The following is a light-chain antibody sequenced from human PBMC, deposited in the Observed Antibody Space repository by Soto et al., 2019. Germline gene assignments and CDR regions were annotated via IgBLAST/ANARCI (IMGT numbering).Light chain of an antibody. CDR1: QSISGW. CDR3: QQYNIYPYN. CDR2: EAS. J-gene: IGKJ2*01. V-gene: IGKV1-5*03. Sequence: DIQMTQSPSSLSASVGDRVTITCRARQSISGWLAWYQQKPGKAPKLLIYEASTLESGVPSRFSGSGSGTEFTLTVNSLKPDDFAPYYCQQYNIYPYNFGQGTKLEIK.